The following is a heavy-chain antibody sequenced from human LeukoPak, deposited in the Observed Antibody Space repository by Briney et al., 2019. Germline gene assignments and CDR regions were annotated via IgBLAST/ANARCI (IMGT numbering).Heavy chain of an antibody. J-gene: IGHJ4*02. CDR1: GFTFSSYS. CDR3: ARDRFWYYYGSGSYYGDFDY. CDR2: ISSSSSYI. V-gene: IGHV3-21*01. D-gene: IGHD3-10*01. Sequence: GGSLRLSCAASGFTFSSYSMNSVRQAPGKGLEWVSSISSSSSYIYYADSVKGRFTISRDNAKNSLYLQMNSLRAEDTAVYYCARDRFWYYYGSGSYYGDFDYWGQGTLVTVSS.